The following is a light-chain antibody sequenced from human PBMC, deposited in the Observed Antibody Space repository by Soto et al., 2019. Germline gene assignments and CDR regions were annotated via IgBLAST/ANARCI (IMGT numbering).Light chain of an antibody. V-gene: IGKV1-39*01. CDR2: DAS. J-gene: IGKJ4*01. CDR1: QSITHY. CDR3: QQSYSTPLS. Sequence: DIQMTQSPSSLSASVGDRVTITCRASQSITHYLNWYQQKPGKAPKLLIYDASSLQSGVPSRFSGGGSGTAVTLAISSLQPEDFATYYCQQSYSTPLSVGGGTKVEIK.